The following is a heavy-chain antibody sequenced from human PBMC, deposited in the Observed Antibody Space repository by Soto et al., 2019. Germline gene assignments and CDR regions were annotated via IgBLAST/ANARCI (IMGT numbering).Heavy chain of an antibody. V-gene: IGHV3-23*01. CDR3: AKSRVDSGRGYFDL. D-gene: IGHD6-25*01. CDR2: IGTTGGDT. CDR1: GFTFSIYP. Sequence: HPGGSLRLSCAASGFTFSIYPMSWVRQTPEKGLEWVSTIGTTGGDTYYADSVRGRSTISRDDSKNTLYLQMSSLRAEESAVYYCAKSRVDSGRGYFDLWGRGTLVTVSS. J-gene: IGHJ2*01.